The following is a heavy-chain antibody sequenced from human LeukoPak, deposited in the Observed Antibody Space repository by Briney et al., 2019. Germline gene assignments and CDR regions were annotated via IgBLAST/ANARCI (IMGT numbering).Heavy chain of an antibody. D-gene: IGHD2/OR15-2a*01. CDR2: IYTSGST. CDR1: GGSISSGSYY. J-gene: IGHJ5*02. CDR3: AGLGYCNRGSGYGWLDP. Sequence: SETLSLTCTVSGGSISSGSYYWRWIRQPAGKGLEWIGRIYTSGSTNYNPSLKSRVTISVDTSKNQFSLKLSSVTAADTAVYYCAGLGYCNRGSGYGWLDPWGQGTLVTVSS. V-gene: IGHV4-61*02.